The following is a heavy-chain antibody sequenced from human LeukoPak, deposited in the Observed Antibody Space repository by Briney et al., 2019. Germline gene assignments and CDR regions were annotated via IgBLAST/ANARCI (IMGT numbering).Heavy chain of an antibody. CDR1: GFTFSSYG. Sequence: GRSLRLSCAASGFTFSSYGMHWVRQAPGKGLEWVAVIWYDGSNKYYADSVKGRLTISRDNSKNTLYLQMNSLRAEDTAVYYCAREKSYYGSGSSYFDYWGQGTLVTVSS. D-gene: IGHD3-10*01. J-gene: IGHJ4*02. V-gene: IGHV3-33*01. CDR2: IWYDGSNK. CDR3: AREKSYYGSGSSYFDY.